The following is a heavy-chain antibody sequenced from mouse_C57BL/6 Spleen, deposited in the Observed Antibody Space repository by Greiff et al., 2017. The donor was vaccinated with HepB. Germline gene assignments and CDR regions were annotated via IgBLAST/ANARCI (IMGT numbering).Heavy chain of an antibody. Sequence: EVQRVESGGGLVKPGGSLKLSCAASGFTFSSYAMSWVRQTPEKRLEWVATISDGGSYTYYPDNVKGRFTISRDNAKNNLYLQMSHLKSEDTAMYYCARRDDGYYFDYWGQGTTLTVSS. CDR1: GFTFSSYA. CDR3: ARRDDGYYFDY. V-gene: IGHV5-4*01. D-gene: IGHD2-3*01. CDR2: ISDGGSYT. J-gene: IGHJ2*01.